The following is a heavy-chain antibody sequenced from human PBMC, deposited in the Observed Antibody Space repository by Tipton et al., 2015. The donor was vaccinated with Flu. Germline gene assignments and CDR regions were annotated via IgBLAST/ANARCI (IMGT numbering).Heavy chain of an antibody. Sequence: SLRLSCTASGITFSSYAMSWVRQAPGKGLEWVSSIVRSGTTTYYTDSVKGRFSISRDNSKNTLYLQMNSLGVEDTAVYYCARELGGGDCYWGQGTLVTVSS. CDR2: IVRSGTTT. V-gene: IGHV3-23*01. D-gene: IGHD2-21*01. CDR1: GITFSSYA. CDR3: ARELGGGDCY. J-gene: IGHJ4*02.